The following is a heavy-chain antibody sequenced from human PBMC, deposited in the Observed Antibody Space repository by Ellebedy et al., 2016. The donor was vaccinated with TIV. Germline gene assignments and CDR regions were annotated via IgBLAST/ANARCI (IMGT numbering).Heavy chain of an antibody. CDR3: ARVHLFGWNDKGLDP. J-gene: IGHJ5*02. CDR1: GYTFTGYF. Sequence: AASVKVSCKASGYTFTGYFLHWVRQAPGQGLEWMGWINPNTCGTNYAPKFQGRVIMTRDTSINTVYMEMSRLRSDDTAVYYCARVHLFGWNDKGLDPWGQGTLVTVSS. V-gene: IGHV1-2*02. CDR2: INPNTCGT. D-gene: IGHD1-1*01.